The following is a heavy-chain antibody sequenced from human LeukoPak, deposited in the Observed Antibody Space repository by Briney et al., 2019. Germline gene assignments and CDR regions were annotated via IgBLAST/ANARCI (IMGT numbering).Heavy chain of an antibody. J-gene: IGHJ3*02. V-gene: IGHV3-21*01. CDR3: ARDLGDTYAFDI. CDR1: GFTFSSYS. CDR2: ISSSSSYI. Sequence: GGSLRLSCAASGFTFSSYSMNCVRQAPGKALEWVSSISSSSSYIYYADSVKGRFTISRDNAKNSLYLQMNSLRAEDTAVYYCARDLGDTYAFDIWGQGTMVTVSS. D-gene: IGHD3-16*01.